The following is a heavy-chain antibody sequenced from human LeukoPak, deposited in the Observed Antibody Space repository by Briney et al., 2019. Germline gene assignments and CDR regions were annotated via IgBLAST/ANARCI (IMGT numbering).Heavy chain of an antibody. D-gene: IGHD3-22*01. CDR3: ARHYYDSSGYYLSEPFDY. J-gene: IGHJ4*02. V-gene: IGHV1-2*02. Sequence: ASVKVSCKASGYTFTGYYMHWVRQAPGQGLEWMGWINPNSGGTNYAQKFQGRVTMTRDTSISTAYMELSRPRSDDTAVYYCARHYYDSSGYYLSEPFDYWGQGTLVTVSS. CDR1: GYTFTGYY. CDR2: INPNSGGT.